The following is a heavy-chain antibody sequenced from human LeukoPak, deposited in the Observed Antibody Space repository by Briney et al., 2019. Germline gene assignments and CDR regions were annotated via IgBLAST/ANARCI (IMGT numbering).Heavy chain of an antibody. Sequence: PLETLSLTWAVYGGSFSGYYWSWIRQPPGKGLEWIGEINHSGSTNYNPSLKSRVTISGDTSKNQFSLRLSSVTAADAAVYFCARVGYSYVINDWSRTGLGAYPTKYYYHMDVWGKGTTVTVSS. CDR2: INHSGST. D-gene: IGHD5-18*01. V-gene: IGHV4-34*01. J-gene: IGHJ6*03. CDR3: ARVGYSYVINDWSRTGLGAYPTKYYYHMDV. CDR1: GGSFSGYY.